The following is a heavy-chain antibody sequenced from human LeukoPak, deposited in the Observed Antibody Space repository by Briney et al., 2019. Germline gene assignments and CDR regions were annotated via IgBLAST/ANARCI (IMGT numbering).Heavy chain of an antibody. CDR3: ARDYYDNSGYDY. D-gene: IGHD3-22*01. J-gene: IGHJ4*02. CDR2: IYHSGTT. Sequence: ASETLSLTCSVSGYSISSGYYWGWLRQPPGEGLEWIGMIYHSGTTYYNPSLKSRVTISLDTSKNQFSLKLSSVTAADTAVYYCARDYYDNSGYDYWGQGTLVSVSS. V-gene: IGHV4-38-2*02. CDR1: GYSISSGYY.